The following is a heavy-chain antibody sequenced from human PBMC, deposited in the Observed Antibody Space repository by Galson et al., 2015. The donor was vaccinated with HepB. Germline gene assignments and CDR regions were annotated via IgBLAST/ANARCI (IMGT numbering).Heavy chain of an antibody. J-gene: IGHJ6*03. CDR2: IKSKPGGETK. Sequence: SLRLSCAASGFPFYYAWMSWVRQSPGKGLEWVGLIKSKPGGETKDYAAPVKGRFTISRDDSRNTLYLQMNGLKTEDTAIYFCAKGSPTSFYNYYMDVWAKGPRSSSP. V-gene: IGHV3-15*01. CDR3: AKGSPTSFYNYYMDV. CDR1: GFPFYYAW. D-gene: IGHD1-1*01.